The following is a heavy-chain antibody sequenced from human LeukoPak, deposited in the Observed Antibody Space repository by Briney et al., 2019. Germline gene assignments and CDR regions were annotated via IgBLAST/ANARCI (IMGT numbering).Heavy chain of an antibody. CDR1: GGPIRSYF. CDR2: ISFTGSA. D-gene: IGHD5-18*01. Sequence: PSETLSLTCTVSGGPIRSYFWSWIRQSPGKGLEFIGFISFTGSANYNPSLKSRVRISLEASRSQFSLRLSSVTAADTAVYYCARSRGYSYSFDSWGQGTLVTVSS. CDR3: ARSRGYSYSFDS. J-gene: IGHJ4*02. V-gene: IGHV4-59*01.